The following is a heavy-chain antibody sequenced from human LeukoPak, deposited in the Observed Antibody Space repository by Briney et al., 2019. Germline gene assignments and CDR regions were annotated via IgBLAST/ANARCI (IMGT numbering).Heavy chain of an antibody. D-gene: IGHD7-27*01. CDR3: ARDHNWGPDY. Sequence: ASVKVSGKALGYTFTDHYFHWLRQAPGQGIERMGWIHPGRGDTNIAQKFQGRVSLTRDMSISTAYMELSRLTSDDTAVYYCARDHNWGPDYWGQGTLVSVSS. J-gene: IGHJ4*02. V-gene: IGHV1-2*02. CDR2: IHPGRGDT. CDR1: GYTFTDHY.